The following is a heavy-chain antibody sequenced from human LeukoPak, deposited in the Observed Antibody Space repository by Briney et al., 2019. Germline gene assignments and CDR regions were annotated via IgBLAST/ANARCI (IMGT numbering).Heavy chain of an antibody. D-gene: IGHD3-10*01. CDR2: IKHDGSEA. Sequence: PGGSLRLSCAASEFTFNRYWMSWVRRAPGKGLQWVANIKHDGSEAHYVDSVKGRFTISRDNAKSSLSLQMSSLNVDDTGVYFCTRDALFGSGRTHLDFWSQGTLVSVSS. CDR3: TRDALFGSGRTHLDF. V-gene: IGHV3-7*04. J-gene: IGHJ4*02. CDR1: EFTFNRYW.